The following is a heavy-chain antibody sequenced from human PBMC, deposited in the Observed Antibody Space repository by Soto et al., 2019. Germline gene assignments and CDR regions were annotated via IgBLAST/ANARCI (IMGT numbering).Heavy chain of an antibody. J-gene: IGHJ6*02. V-gene: IGHV4-4*07. CDR1: DDFISSYY. Sequence: SETVALTCTVSDDFISSYYWNWIRQPAGKGLEWIGRVSTSGATNYNPSLESRVTMSVDTSKKQLSLKLTSVTAADTAVYFCARQNYQILTGSYASYVWTEGITVT. CDR3: ARQNYQILTGSYASYV. CDR2: VSTSGAT. D-gene: IGHD3-9*01.